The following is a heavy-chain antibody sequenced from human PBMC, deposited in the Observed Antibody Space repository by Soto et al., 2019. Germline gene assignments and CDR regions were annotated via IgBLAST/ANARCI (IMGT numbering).Heavy chain of an antibody. Sequence: PSETLSLTCNVSGGSIYTYYWNWIRQSPGKGLEWIGYISDGGSTNYNPSLKSRVTISVDTSKNQFSLKLSSVTAADTAVYYCARERPRNYDILTGYYGDNWFDPWGQGTLVTVSS. CDR2: ISDGGST. D-gene: IGHD3-9*01. V-gene: IGHV4-59*08. CDR1: GGSIYTYY. CDR3: ARERPRNYDILTGYYGDNWFDP. J-gene: IGHJ5*02.